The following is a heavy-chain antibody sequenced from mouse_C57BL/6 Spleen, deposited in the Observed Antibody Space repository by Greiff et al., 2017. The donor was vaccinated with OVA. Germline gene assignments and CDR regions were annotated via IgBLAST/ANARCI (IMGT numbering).Heavy chain of an antibody. D-gene: IGHD4-1*01. J-gene: IGHJ4*01. V-gene: IGHV1-69*01. Sequence: VQRVESGAELVMPGASVKLSCKASGYTFTSYWMHWVKQRPGQGLEWIGEIDPSDSYTNYNQKFKGKSTLTVDKSSSTAYMQLSSLTSEDSAVYYCARSPLTETAMDYWGQGTSVTVSS. CDR1: GYTFTSYW. CDR2: IDPSDSYT. CDR3: ARSPLTETAMDY.